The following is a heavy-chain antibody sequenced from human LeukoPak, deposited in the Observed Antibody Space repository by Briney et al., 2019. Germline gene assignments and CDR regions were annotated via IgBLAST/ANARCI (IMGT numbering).Heavy chain of an antibody. V-gene: IGHV3-23*01. CDR1: GFTFSSYS. Sequence: PGGSLRLSCAASGFTFSSYSMNWVRQAPGKGLEWVSGIGYTGDSTFYAYSVKGRFTVSRDSSKNTLFLHMNSLRAEDTALYYCAKSPTVDAAFDIWGQGTMVTVSS. CDR3: AKSPTVDAAFDI. CDR2: IGYTGDST. J-gene: IGHJ3*02. D-gene: IGHD4-23*01.